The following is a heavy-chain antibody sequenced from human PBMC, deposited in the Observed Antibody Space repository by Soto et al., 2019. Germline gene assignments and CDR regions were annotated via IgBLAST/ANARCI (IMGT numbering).Heavy chain of an antibody. CDR1: SGSISSSNW. D-gene: IGHD3-3*01. V-gene: IGHV4-4*02. Sequence: SETLSLTCAVSSGSISSSNWWSWVRQPPGKGLEWIGEIYHSGSTNYNPSLKSRVTISVDKSKNQFSLKLSSVTAADTAVYYCARDFWSGYYRYFDYWGQGTLVTVSS. J-gene: IGHJ4*02. CDR3: ARDFWSGYYRYFDY. CDR2: IYHSGST.